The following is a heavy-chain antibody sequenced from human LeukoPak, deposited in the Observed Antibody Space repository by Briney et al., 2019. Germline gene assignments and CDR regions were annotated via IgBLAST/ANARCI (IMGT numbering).Heavy chain of an antibody. CDR1: GFTLSSYS. V-gene: IGHV3-21*01. D-gene: IGHD4-23*01. Sequence: GGSLRLSCAASGFTLSSYSMNWVRQAPGKGLEWVSFISSSSSYIYYADSVKGRFTISRDSSKNTVYLQMNTLRAEDTAVYYCARLVTGTTVINSGWFDPWGQGTLVTVSS. J-gene: IGHJ5*02. CDR3: ARLVTGTTVINSGWFDP. CDR2: ISSSSSYI.